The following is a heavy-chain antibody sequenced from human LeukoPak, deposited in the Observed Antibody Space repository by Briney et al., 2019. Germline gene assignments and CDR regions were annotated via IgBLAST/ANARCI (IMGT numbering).Heavy chain of an antibody. D-gene: IGHD3-10*01. J-gene: IGHJ6*02. CDR1: GFTFSSHS. CDR2: ISSSSSYI. CDR3: ARDGQYGSGTYWYYGMDV. V-gene: IGHV3-21*01. Sequence: GGSLRLSCAASGFTFSSHSMNWVRQAPGKGLEWVSSISSSSSYIYYADSVKGRFTISRDNAKNSLYLQMNSLRAEDTAVYYCARDGQYGSGTYWYYGMDVWGQGTTVTVSS.